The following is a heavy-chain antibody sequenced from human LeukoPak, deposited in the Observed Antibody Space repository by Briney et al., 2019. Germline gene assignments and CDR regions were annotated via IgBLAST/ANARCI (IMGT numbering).Heavy chain of an antibody. V-gene: IGHV1-2*02. CDR2: INPNRGGT. D-gene: IGHD7-27*01. J-gene: IGHJ4*02. CDR3: SRGPHWDPHFDF. CDR1: GYIFTGYY. Sequence: ASVKVSCKASGYIFTGYYLHWVRQAPGQRLEWMRWINPNRGGTNYAQKFQGRVIMTWDTSISTASMELSRLRSDDTAVYYCSRGPHWDPHFDFWGQGTLVTVSS.